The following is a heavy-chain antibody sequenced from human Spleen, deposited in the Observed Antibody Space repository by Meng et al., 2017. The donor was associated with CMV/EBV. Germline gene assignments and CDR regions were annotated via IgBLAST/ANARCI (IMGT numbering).Heavy chain of an antibody. Sequence: GGSFSGYYWSWIRQPPGKGLEWIGEINHSGSTNYNPSLKSRVTISVDTSKNQFSLKLSSVTAADTAVYYCARDSYYYDSSGYPFDYWGQGTLGHRLL. V-gene: IGHV4-34*01. CDR2: INHSGST. D-gene: IGHD3-22*01. CDR1: GGSFSGYY. CDR3: ARDSYYYDSSGYPFDY. J-gene: IGHJ4*02.